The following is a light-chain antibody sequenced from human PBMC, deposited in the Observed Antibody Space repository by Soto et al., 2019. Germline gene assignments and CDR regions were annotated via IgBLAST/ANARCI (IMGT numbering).Light chain of an antibody. CDR1: SSDIGADDF. Sequence: QSVLTQPASVSGSPGQSITISCTGTSSDIGADDFVSWYQHHPDNTPKLIIFEVTYRPSGVSNRFSGSKSGNTASLTISGLQAEDEADYYCSAYTGSTLVFGGGTKLTVL. J-gene: IGLJ3*02. CDR2: EVT. V-gene: IGLV2-14*01. CDR3: SAYTGSTLV.